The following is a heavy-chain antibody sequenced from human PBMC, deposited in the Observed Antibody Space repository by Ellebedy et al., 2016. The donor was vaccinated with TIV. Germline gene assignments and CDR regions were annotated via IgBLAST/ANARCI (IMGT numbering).Heavy chain of an antibody. CDR3: ARVDLGLAFDY. CDR2: IYSAGNT. Sequence: GGSLRLSCAVSGFSISSNYMSWVRQAPGKGLEWVSTIYSAGNTYYADSVKGRFTISRDTSKNTLYLQLNSLRTEDTAVYYCARVDLGLAFDYWGRGTLVTVSS. J-gene: IGHJ4*02. D-gene: IGHD3-16*01. CDR1: GFSISSNY. V-gene: IGHV3-53*01.